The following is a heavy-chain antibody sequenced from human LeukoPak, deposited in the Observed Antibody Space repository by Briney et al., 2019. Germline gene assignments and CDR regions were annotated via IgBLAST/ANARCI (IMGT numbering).Heavy chain of an antibody. Sequence: ASVKVSCKASGYTFTGYYMHWVRQAPGQGLEWMGCINPNSGGTNYAQKFQGRVSMTSDTSISTGYMELSRLRSDDTAVYYCARDHGGYYCGSGSYSLFDPWGQGTLVTVSS. CDR3: ARDHGGYYCGSGSYSLFDP. V-gene: IGHV1-2*02. CDR1: GYTFTGYY. CDR2: INPNSGGT. D-gene: IGHD3-10*01. J-gene: IGHJ5*02.